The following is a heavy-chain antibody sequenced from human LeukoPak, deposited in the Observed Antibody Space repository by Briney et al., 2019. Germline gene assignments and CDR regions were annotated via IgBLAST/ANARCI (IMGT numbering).Heavy chain of an antibody. Sequence: ASVKVSCKASGFTFSNYGINWVRQAPGQGLEWMGWISGYNGNTKYAQKFQGRVTMTTDTSTSTAYTELRSLRSDDTAVYYCARDPYDFLTGHYSGSGGDYWGQGTLVTVSP. CDR2: ISGYNGNT. V-gene: IGHV1-18*01. J-gene: IGHJ4*02. CDR1: GFTFSNYG. CDR3: ARDPYDFLTGHYSGSGGDY. D-gene: IGHD3-9*01.